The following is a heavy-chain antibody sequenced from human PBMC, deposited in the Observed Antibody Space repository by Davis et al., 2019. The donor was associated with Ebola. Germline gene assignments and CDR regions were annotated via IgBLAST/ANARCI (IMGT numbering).Heavy chain of an antibody. Sequence: MPSETLSLTCTVSGGSLHGYRWSWIRQSPGKRLEYIGNIFYIGDTNYNPSLKSRVTISVDTANNRFHLSLNSVTAADTAVYYCARVEDSGYSTWGQGTLVIVSS. V-gene: IGHV4-59*08. CDR1: GGSLHGYR. CDR2: IFYIGDT. J-gene: IGHJ5*02. CDR3: ARVEDSGYST. D-gene: IGHD3-22*01.